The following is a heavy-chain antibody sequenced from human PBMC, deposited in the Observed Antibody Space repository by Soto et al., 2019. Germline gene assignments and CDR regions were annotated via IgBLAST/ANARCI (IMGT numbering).Heavy chain of an antibody. CDR3: ARTLYSSGWYFDY. V-gene: IGHV1-69*02. CDR1: GGTFSTYS. D-gene: IGHD6-19*01. J-gene: IGHJ4*02. CDR2: IIPIPGIA. Sequence: SVKVSCKDSGGTFSTYSMFWVRQAPGQGLEWMGRIIPIPGIANYAQKFQGRVTITADKSTSTAYMELSSLRSEDTAVYYCARTLYSSGWYFDYWGQGTLVTVSS.